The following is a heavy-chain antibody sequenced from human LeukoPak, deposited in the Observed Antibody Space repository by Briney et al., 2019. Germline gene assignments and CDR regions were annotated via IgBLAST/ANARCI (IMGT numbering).Heavy chain of an antibody. J-gene: IGHJ5*02. V-gene: IGHV1-2*02. CDR2: INPNSGGT. CDR1: GYTFTGYY. D-gene: IGHD5-18*01. CDR3: ARDTAMVTYWFDP. Sequence: ASVKVSCKASGYTFTGYYIHWVRQAPGQGLEWMGWINPNSGGTNYAQTFQGRVTMTRDTSISTAYMELSRLRSDDTAVYYCARDTAMVTYWFDPWGQGTLVTVSS.